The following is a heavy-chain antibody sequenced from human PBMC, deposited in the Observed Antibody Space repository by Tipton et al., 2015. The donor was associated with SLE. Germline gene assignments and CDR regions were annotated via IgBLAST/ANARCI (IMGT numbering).Heavy chain of an antibody. V-gene: IGHV3-9*01. Sequence: SLRLSCAASGFSFDDYAMHWVRQAPGEGLEWVAGISWDSNIVDYADSVKGRFTISRDNAKNSLYLQMNSLRSEDTAFYFCAKDLYFYGSGTYCLEVWGQGTTVTVSS. CDR3: AKDLYFYGSGTYCLEV. D-gene: IGHD3-10*01. CDR1: GFSFDDYA. CDR2: ISWDSNIV. J-gene: IGHJ6*02.